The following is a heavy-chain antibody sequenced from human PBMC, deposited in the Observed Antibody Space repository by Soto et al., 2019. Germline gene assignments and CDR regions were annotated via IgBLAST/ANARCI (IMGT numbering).Heavy chain of an antibody. CDR2: IYYSGST. J-gene: IGHJ6*02. Sequence: SETLSLTCTVSGGSISSGGYYWSWIRQHPGKGLEWIGYIYYSGSTYYNPSLKSRVTISVDTSTNQFSLKLSSVTAADTAVYYCARDATVTFYGMDVWGQGTTVTVSS. CDR1: GGSISSGGYY. V-gene: IGHV4-31*03. CDR3: ARDATVTFYGMDV. D-gene: IGHD4-17*01.